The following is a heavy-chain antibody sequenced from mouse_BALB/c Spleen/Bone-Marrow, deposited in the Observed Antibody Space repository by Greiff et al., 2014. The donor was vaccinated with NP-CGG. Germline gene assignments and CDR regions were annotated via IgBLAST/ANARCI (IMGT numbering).Heavy chain of an antibody. Sequence: EVKLVESGGGLVKPGGSLKLSCAVSGFAFSSYDMSWVRQTPEKRLEWVAYISNGGGSTYYPDTVKGRLTISRDNAKNTLYLQMSSLKSEDTAMYYCTRHELGLFDYWGQGSTLTVSS. CDR1: GFAFSSYD. D-gene: IGHD4-1*01. J-gene: IGHJ2*01. CDR2: ISNGGGST. CDR3: TRHELGLFDY. V-gene: IGHV5-12-1*01.